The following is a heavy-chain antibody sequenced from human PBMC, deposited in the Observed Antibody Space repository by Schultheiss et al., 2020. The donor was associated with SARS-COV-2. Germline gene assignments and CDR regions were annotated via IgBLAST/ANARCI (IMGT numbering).Heavy chain of an antibody. CDR1: GFTFSGSA. J-gene: IGHJ6*03. CDR3: ARNPRRYDFWSGYSYYYYYMDV. V-gene: IGHV3-73*01. D-gene: IGHD3-3*01. CDR2: IRSKANNYAT. Sequence: GESLKISCAASGFTFSGSAMHWVRQASGKGLEWVGRIRSKANNYATAYAASVKGRFTISRDDSKNTAYLQMNSLKTEDTAVYYCARNPRRYDFWSGYSYYYYYMDVWGKGTTVTVSS.